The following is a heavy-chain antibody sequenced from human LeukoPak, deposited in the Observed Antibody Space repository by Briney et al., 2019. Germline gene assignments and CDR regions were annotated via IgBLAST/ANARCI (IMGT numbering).Heavy chain of an antibody. CDR3: ARATYSTSHFSYYFDY. CDR1: GFTFSSYA. Sequence: QPGGSLSLSCAASGFTFSSYAMHWVRRAPGRGGKGVAVISYDGTNKCYADSVRGRFTISRDNSKNTLYLQMNSLRVDDTAVYYCARATYSTSHFSYYFDYWGQGTLVTVSS. CDR2: ISYDGTNK. D-gene: IGHD6-6*01. V-gene: IGHV3-30-3*01. J-gene: IGHJ4*02.